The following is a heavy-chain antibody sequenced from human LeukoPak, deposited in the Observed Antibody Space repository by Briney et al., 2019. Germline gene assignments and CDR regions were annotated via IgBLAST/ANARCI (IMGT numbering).Heavy chain of an antibody. J-gene: IGHJ5*02. V-gene: IGHV4-39*01. Sequence: SETLSLTCTVSGGSISSSYYYWGWIRQPPGKGLEWIGSIYYSGGTYYNPSLKSRVTISVDTSKNQFSLKLSSVTAADTAVYYCARTFAYCSSTSCYLNWFDPWGQGTLVTVSS. CDR2: IYYSGGT. CDR3: ARTFAYCSSTSCYLNWFDP. CDR1: GGSISSSYYY. D-gene: IGHD2-2*01.